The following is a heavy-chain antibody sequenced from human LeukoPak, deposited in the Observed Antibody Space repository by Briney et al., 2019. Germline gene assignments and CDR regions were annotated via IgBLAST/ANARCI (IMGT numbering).Heavy chain of an antibody. CDR2: IYYSGST. Sequence: SETLSLTCTVSGGSISSYCWSWIRQPPGKGLEWIGYIYYSGSTNYNPSLKSRVTISVDTSKNQFSLKLSSVTAADTAVYYCARSVDCSGGSCYYGRREFDYWGQGTLVTVSS. J-gene: IGHJ4*02. V-gene: IGHV4-59*08. D-gene: IGHD2-15*01. CDR1: GGSISSYC. CDR3: ARSVDCSGGSCYYGRREFDY.